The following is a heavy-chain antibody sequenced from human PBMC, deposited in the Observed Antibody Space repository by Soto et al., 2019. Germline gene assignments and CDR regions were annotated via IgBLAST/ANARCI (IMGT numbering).Heavy chain of an antibody. J-gene: IGHJ5*02. CDR3: GSEFELLLSDP. CDR2: ISAYNGNT. D-gene: IGHD1-7*01. V-gene: IGHV1-18*04. Sequence: APVKGSCKASGYTFTSHGISWVRQAPGQRLEWMGWISAYNGNTNYAQKLQGRVTMTTDTSTSTAYMELRSLRSDDTAVYYCGSEFELLLSDPGGQGTPETVSA. CDR1: GYTFTSHG.